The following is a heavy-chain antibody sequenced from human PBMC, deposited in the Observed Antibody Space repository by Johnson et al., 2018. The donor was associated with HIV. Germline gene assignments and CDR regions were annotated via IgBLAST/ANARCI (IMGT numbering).Heavy chain of an antibody. CDR2: ISWDGGST. D-gene: IGHD3-10*01. CDR3: AKEGRDAFDI. CDR1: GFTFDDYT. Sequence: VQLVESGGGVVQPGRSLRLSCAASGFTFDDYTMHWVRQAPGKGLEWVSLISWDGGSTYYADSVKGRFTISRDNSKNSLYLQMNSLRAEDSALYYCAKEGRDAFDIWGQGTTVTVSS. V-gene: IGHV3-43*01. J-gene: IGHJ3*02.